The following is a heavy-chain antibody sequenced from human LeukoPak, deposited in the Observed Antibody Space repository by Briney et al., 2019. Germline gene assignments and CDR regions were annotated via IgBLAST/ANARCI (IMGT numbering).Heavy chain of an antibody. CDR1: GFTVSSNY. D-gene: IGHD3-22*01. V-gene: IGHV3-66*01. J-gene: IGHJ4*02. CDR3: ARDRGGDSSGYPLH. CDR2: IYGGGNT. Sequence: GGSLRLSCAASGFTVSSNYMSRVRQAPGKGLEWVSVIYGGGNTYYADSVKGRFTISRDNSKNTLFLQMNSLRANDTAVYYCARDRGGDSSGYPLHWGQGTLVTVSS.